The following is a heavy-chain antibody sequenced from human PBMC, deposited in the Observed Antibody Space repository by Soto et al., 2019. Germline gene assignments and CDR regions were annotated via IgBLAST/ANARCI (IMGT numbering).Heavy chain of an antibody. D-gene: IGHD6-6*01. CDR3: ARENSRISPRLFQH. V-gene: IGHV3-30*14. CDR2: ISPAGNNQ. CDR1: GFIFSDYA. J-gene: IGHJ1*01. Sequence: PGGSLRLSCVASGFIFSDYALHWSRQAPGKGLEWVALISPAGNNQYYSDSAKGRFTISRDNSQNTLYLQMNSLRPDDTGLYYCARENSRISPRLFQHWGHGTLVTVSS.